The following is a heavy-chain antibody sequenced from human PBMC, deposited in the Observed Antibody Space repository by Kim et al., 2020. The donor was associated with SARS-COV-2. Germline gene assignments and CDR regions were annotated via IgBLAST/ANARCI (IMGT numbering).Heavy chain of an antibody. CDR3: TTDEPYYYDRYGAFDI. CDR1: GFTFSNAW. Sequence: GGSLRLSCAASGFTFSNAWMSWVRQAPGKGLEWVGRIKSKTDGGTTDYAAPVKGRFTISRDDSKNTLYLQMNSLKTEDTAVYYCTTDEPYYYDRYGAFDIWGQGTMVTVSS. J-gene: IGHJ3*02. D-gene: IGHD3-22*01. V-gene: IGHV3-15*01. CDR2: IKSKTDGGTT.